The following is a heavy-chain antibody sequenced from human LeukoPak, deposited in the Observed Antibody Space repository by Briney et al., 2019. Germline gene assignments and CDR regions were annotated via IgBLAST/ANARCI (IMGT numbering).Heavy chain of an antibody. D-gene: IGHD1-1*01. CDR2: ISYDGSNK. Sequence: GGSLRLSCAASGFTFSSYGMHWVRQAPGKGLEWVAVISYDGSNKYYADSVKGRFTISRENSKNTLHLQMNSLRAEDTAVYYCARVPTGGYYFDYWGQGTLVTVSS. J-gene: IGHJ4*02. V-gene: IGHV3-30*03. CDR1: GFTFSSYG. CDR3: ARVPTGGYYFDY.